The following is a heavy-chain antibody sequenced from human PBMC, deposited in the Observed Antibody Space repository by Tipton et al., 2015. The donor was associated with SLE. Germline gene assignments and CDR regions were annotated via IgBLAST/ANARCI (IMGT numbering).Heavy chain of an antibody. CDR3: ARLGRFLNHYYADV. J-gene: IGHJ6*03. D-gene: IGHD1-14*01. CDR1: GGSISSYY. CDR2: IYYSGST. V-gene: IGHV4-59*01. Sequence: TLSLTCTVSGGSISSYYWSWIRQPPGKGLEWIGYIYYSGSTNYNPSLKSRVTISMDRSKNEFFLNLNSVTAADTAVYYCARLGRFLNHYYADVWGEGTAVTVSS.